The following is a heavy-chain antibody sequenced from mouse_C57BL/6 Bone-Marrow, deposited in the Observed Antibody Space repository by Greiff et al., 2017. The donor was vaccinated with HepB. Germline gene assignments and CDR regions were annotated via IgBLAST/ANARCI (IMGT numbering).Heavy chain of an antibody. CDR2: IDPSDSYT. CDR1: GYTFTSYW. V-gene: IGHV1-59*01. D-gene: IGHD2-3*01. J-gene: IGHJ2*01. CDR3: ARRGWSSFDY. Sequence: VQLQQPGAELVRPGPSVKLSCKASGYTFTSYWMHWVKQRPGQGLEWIGVIDPSDSYTNYNQKFKGKATLTVDTSSSTAYMQLSSLTSEDSAVYYCARRGWSSFDYWGQGTTLTVSS.